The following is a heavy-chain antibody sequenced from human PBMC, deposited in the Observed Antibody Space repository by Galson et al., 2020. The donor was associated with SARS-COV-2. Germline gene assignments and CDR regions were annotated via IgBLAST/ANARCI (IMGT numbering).Heavy chain of an antibody. V-gene: IGHV1-58*01. Sequence: SVTVSCKASGFTFTSSAVQWVRQARGQRIEWIGWIVVGSGNTTYAQKFQERVTITRDMSTSTAYMELSSLRSEDTAVYYCGSDGSGSYRVYYYGMDVWGQGTTVTVSS. CDR1: GFTFTSSA. CDR3: GSDGSGSYRVYYYGMDV. D-gene: IGHD3-10*01. CDR2: IVVGSGNT. J-gene: IGHJ6*02.